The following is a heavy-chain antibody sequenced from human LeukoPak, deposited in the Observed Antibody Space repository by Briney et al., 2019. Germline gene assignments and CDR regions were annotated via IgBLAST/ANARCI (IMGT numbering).Heavy chain of an antibody. D-gene: IGHD2-2*01. CDR2: ISGSGSST. CDR1: GFTFSTYA. CDR3: AKLGGYCSSTACYTPPYYYYYGVDV. Sequence: GGSLRLSCVASGFTFSTYAMSWVRQAPGKGLEWVSTISGSGSSTYYADSVTGRFTISRDNSENTLYLQMNSLTAEDTAVYYCAKLGGYCSSTACYTPPYYYYYGVDVWGQGTTVPVSS. J-gene: IGHJ6*02. V-gene: IGHV3-23*01.